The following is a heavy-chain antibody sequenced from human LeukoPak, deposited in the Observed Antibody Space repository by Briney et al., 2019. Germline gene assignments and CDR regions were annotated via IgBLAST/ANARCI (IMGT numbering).Heavy chain of an antibody. V-gene: IGHV3-7*03. CDR1: GFTFKNYW. CDR3: ARAGYSYGRGVDAFDI. D-gene: IGHD5-18*01. CDR2: IKEDESEK. Sequence: GGSLRLSCVVSGFTFKNYWMSWVRQAPGKGLEWVASIKEDESEKYYVDSVKGRFTISTDNAKSSLYLQMNNLRAEDMALYYCARAGYSYGRGVDAFDIWGQGTMVAVSS. J-gene: IGHJ3*02.